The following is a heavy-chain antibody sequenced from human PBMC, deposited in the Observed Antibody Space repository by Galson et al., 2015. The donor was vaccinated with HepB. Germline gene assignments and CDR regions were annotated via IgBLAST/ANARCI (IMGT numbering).Heavy chain of an antibody. CDR3: AGCGMYYGASDS. V-gene: IGHV1-18*04. D-gene: IGHD4/OR15-4a*01. Sequence: SVKVSCKASGYSFPTYGISWVRQAPGQGLEWMGWISVYNNNRNYAQKFQGRMTMTTDTPTFTAYMELTNLRSDDTAVYFCAGCGMYYGASDSWGQGTMVSVSS. CDR2: ISVYNNNR. J-gene: IGHJ3*01. CDR1: GYSFPTYG.